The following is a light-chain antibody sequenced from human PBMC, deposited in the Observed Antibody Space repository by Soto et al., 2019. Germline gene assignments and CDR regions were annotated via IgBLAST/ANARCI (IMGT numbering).Light chain of an antibody. V-gene: IGLV2-8*01. CDR3: CSSGGSPTYV. CDR2: EVS. Sequence: QSALTQPPSASGSPGQSVTISCTGTSSDVGGNYVSWYQQHLGKAPKLIIYEVSQRPSGVSNRFSGSKSGNTASLTISGLKVEDEADYYCCSSGGSPTYVFGTGTEVTVL. CDR1: SSDVGGNY. J-gene: IGLJ1*01.